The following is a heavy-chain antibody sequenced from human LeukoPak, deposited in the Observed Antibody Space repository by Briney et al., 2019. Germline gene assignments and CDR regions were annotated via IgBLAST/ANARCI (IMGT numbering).Heavy chain of an antibody. CDR1: VFTFSIYE. J-gene: IGHJ4*02. D-gene: IGHD3-10*01. V-gene: IGHV3-21*01. CDR3: ARDLYYGSGSRPNY. Sequence: GGSLRLSCAASVFTFSIYEMKWVRQSPGKGLEWVSSISSRSSDIYYADSVKGRFTISRDNAKNSLYLQMNSLRAEDTAVYYCARDLYYGSGSRPNYWGQGTLVTVSS. CDR2: ISSRSSDI.